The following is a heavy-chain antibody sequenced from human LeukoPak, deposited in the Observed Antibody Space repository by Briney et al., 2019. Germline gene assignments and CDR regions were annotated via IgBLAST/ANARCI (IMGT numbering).Heavy chain of an antibody. J-gene: IGHJ4*02. V-gene: IGHV3-74*03. Sequence: GGSLRLSCAASGFTLSGSWMHWVRQAPGKGLVWVSRINGDGSTTTYADSVKGRFTISRDDAENSLYLQMNSLRVEDTAVYYCGRVALDTSMIHYWGQGTLVTVSS. D-gene: IGHD5-18*01. CDR1: GFTLSGSW. CDR2: INGDGSTT. CDR3: GRVALDTSMIHY.